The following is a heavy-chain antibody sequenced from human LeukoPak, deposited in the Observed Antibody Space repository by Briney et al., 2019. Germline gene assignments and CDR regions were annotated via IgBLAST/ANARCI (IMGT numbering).Heavy chain of an antibody. Sequence: ASVKVSCKASGYTFTSYAMNWVRQAPGQGLEWMGWINTNTGNPTYAQGFTGRFAFSLDTSVSTAYLQISSLKAEDTAVYYCAREDLRGYSYGFDYWGQGTLVTVSS. CDR2: INTNTGNP. J-gene: IGHJ4*02. V-gene: IGHV7-4-1*02. CDR3: AREDLRGYSYGFDY. CDR1: GYTFTSYA. D-gene: IGHD5-18*01.